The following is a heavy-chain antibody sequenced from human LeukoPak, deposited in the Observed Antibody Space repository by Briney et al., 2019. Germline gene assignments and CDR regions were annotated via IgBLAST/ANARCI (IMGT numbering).Heavy chain of an antibody. D-gene: IGHD6-19*01. V-gene: IGHV3-30-3*01. CDR1: GFTFSAYT. Sequence: TGGSLRLSCSASGFTFSAYTMHWVRQAPGKGLEWVAIISYDGGNKYYADSVKGRFTISRDNSKNTLYLQMNSLRAEDTAVYYCAKEDRSGWRFEDWGQGTLVTVSS. CDR3: AKEDRSGWRFED. CDR2: ISYDGGNK. J-gene: IGHJ4*02.